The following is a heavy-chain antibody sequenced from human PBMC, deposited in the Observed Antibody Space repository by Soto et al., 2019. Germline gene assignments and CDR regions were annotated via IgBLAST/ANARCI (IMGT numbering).Heavy chain of an antibody. V-gene: IGHV1-69*01. J-gene: IGHJ4*02. CDR1: GGTFSSYA. CDR3: ASPGVDYSNYDPKSRVYFDY. CDR2: IIPIFGTA. Sequence: QVQLVQSGAEVKKPGSSVKVSCKASGGTFSSYAISWVRQAPGQGLEWMGGIIPIFGTATYAQKFQGRVTITADESTSTAYMELSSLRTEDTAVYYCASPGVDYSNYDPKSRVYFDYWGQGTLVTVSS. D-gene: IGHD4-4*01.